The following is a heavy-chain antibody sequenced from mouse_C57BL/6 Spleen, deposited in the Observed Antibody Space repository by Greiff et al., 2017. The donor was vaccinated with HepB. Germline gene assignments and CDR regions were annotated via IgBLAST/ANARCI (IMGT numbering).Heavy chain of an antibody. V-gene: IGHV1-50*01. D-gene: IGHD1-1*01. CDR1: GYTFTSYW. CDR3: ARPLLRGTMDY. J-gene: IGHJ4*01. CDR2: IDPSDSYT. Sequence: QVQLQQPGAELVKPGASVKLSCKASGYTFTSYWMQWVKQRPGQGLEWIGEIDPSDSYTNYNQKFKGKATLTVDTSSSTAYMQLSSLTSEDSAVYYCARPLLRGTMDYWGQGTSVTVSS.